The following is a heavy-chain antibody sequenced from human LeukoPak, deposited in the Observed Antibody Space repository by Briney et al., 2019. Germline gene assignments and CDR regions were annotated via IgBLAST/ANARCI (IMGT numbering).Heavy chain of an antibody. D-gene: IGHD3-16*01. CDR1: GYTFISYD. CDR3: ARNNYGGHDAFDI. Sequence: VASVKVSCKASGYTFISYDINWVRQATGQGLEWMGWTNPKSGTTGSAQRFQGRVSMTRDTSTSTAYMELSSLRSEDTAVYFCARNNYGGHDAFDIWGQGTLVTVSS. CDR2: TNPKSGTT. J-gene: IGHJ3*02. V-gene: IGHV1-8*01.